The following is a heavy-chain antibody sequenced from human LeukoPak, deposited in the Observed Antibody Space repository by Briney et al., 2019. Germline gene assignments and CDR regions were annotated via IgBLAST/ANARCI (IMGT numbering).Heavy chain of an antibody. V-gene: IGHV3-15*05. CDR2: IKSKTHGGTT. CDR1: GFTFSNAW. J-gene: IGHJ4*02. D-gene: IGHD1-26*01. CDR3: AREVSGSSYFDY. Sequence: GGSLRLSCAASGFTFSNAWMSWVRQAPGKGLEWVGRIKSKTHGGTTDYGAPVKGRFTISRDNAKNTLYLQMNSLSAEDTAVYYCAREVSGSSYFDYWGQGTQVTVSS.